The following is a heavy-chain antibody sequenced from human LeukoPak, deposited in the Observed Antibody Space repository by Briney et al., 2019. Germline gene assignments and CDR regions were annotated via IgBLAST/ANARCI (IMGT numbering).Heavy chain of an antibody. D-gene: IGHD6-19*01. V-gene: IGHV4-39*01. CDR1: GGSISSSSYY. J-gene: IGHJ4*02. Sequence: SETLSLTCTVSGGSISSSSYYWGWIRQPPGKGLEWIGSIYYSGSTYYNPSLKSRVTISVDTSKNQFSLKLSSVTAADTAVYYCARIIAVAGYYFDYWGRGTLVTVSS. CDR2: IYYSGST. CDR3: ARIIAVAGYYFDY.